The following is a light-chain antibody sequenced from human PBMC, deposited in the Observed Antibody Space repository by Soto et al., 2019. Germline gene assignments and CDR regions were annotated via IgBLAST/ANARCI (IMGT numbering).Light chain of an antibody. J-gene: IGLJ1*01. CDR3: DSYTSGSSYV. CDR1: SSDVGGYNY. V-gene: IGLV2-14*01. CDR2: DVS. Sequence: QSVLTQPASVSGSPGRWITISCTGTSSDVGGYNYVSWYQQHPGKAPKLMIYDVSYRPSGVSDRFSGSKSGNTASLTISGLQSEDEADYYCDSYTSGSSYVFGTGTKVTVL.